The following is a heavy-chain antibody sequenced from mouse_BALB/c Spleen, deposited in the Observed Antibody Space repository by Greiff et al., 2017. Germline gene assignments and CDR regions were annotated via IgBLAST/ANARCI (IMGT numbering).Heavy chain of an antibody. CDR1: GFSLTDYG. CDR3: ANHYYGSRGNAMDY. CDR2: IWGGGST. Sequence: QVQLQQSGPGLVAPSQSLSITCTVSGFSLTDYGVSWIRQPPGKGLEWLGVIWGGGSTYYNSALKSRLSISKDNSKSQVFLKMNSLQTDDTAMYYCANHYYGSRGNAMDYWGQGTSVTVSS. V-gene: IGHV2-6-5*01. D-gene: IGHD1-1*01. J-gene: IGHJ4*01.